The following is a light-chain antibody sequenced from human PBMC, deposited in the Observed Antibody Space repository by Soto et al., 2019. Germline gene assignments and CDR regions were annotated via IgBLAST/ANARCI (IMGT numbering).Light chain of an antibody. Sequence: EFVLTQSPGTLSFYPGETAXXXXXXSQSVAGNYLAWYQQTPGQAPRLLISGASSRATGIPDRFSGSGSGTDFTLTISRLEAEDFAVYYCQQYGSSPFTFGQGTRLEIK. CDR3: QQYGSSPFT. J-gene: IGKJ5*01. CDR1: QSVAGNY. V-gene: IGKV3-20*01. CDR2: GAS.